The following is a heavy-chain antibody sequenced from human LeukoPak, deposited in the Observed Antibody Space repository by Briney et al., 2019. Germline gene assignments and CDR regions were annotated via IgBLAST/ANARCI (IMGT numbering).Heavy chain of an antibody. D-gene: IGHD3-9*01. CDR1: GFTFSSYA. CDR2: ISGSGGST. V-gene: IGHV3-23*01. CDR3: AKDFFPEEKLRYFDGPAGY. Sequence: PGGSLRLSCAASGFTFSSYAMSWVRQAPGKGLEWVSAISGSGGSTYYADSVKGRFTISRDNSKNTLYLQMNSLRAEDTAVYYCAKDFFPEEKLRYFDGPAGYWGQGTLVTVSS. J-gene: IGHJ4*02.